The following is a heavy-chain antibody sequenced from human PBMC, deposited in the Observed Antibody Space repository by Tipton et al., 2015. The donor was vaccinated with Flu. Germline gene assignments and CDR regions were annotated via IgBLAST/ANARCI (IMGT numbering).Heavy chain of an antibody. CDR2: ITSSSSAI. CDR1: GFTFSSYA. J-gene: IGHJ4*02. CDR3: ARGLECYSGSVFDY. V-gene: IGHV3-48*04. D-gene: IGHD6-6*01. Sequence: SLRLSCAASGFTFSSYAMSWVRQAPGKGLEWVSYITSSSSAIYYADSVKGRFTISRNNAKNSLYLQMNSLRAEDTAVYYCARGLECYSGSVFDYWGQGTLVTVSS.